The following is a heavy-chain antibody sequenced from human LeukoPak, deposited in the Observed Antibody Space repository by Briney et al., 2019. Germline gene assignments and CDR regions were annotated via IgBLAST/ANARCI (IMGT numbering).Heavy chain of an antibody. CDR3: ARGRLGSGGQYDAFDI. CDR1: GGSISSYY. Sequence: SETLSLTCTVSGGSISSYYWSWIRQPAGKGLEWIGRIYTSGSTNYNPSLKSRVTMSVDTSKNQFSLKLSSVTAADTAVFYCARGRLGSGGQYDAFDIWGQGTMVTVSS. CDR2: IYTSGST. V-gene: IGHV4-4*07. D-gene: IGHD3-10*01. J-gene: IGHJ3*02.